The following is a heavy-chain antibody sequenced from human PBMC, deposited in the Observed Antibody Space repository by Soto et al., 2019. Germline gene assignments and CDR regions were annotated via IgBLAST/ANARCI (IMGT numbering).Heavy chain of an antibody. J-gene: IGHJ6*02. CDR2: VKPDGSEK. CDR3: XXXXGXX. Sequence: EVQLAESGGGLAQPGGSLRLSCAASGFTLNKSWMTWVRQSPGKGLECVASVKPDGSEKYYVDSVKGRFIISRDNAKXXXXXQXXXLRAXXXXXXXXXXXXGXXWGQGTTVTVSS. V-gene: IGHV3-7*01. CDR1: GFTLNKSW.